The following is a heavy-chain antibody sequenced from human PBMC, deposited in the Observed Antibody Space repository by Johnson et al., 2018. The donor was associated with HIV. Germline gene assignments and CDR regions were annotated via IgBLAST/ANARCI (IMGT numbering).Heavy chain of an antibody. Sequence: VQLVESGGGFVQPGGSLRLSCAASGFTFSSYWMSWVRQAPGKGLEWVANIKQDGSEKYYVDSVKGRFTISRDNAKNSLYLQMNSLRAEDTAVYYCARSSGSYWRGTFDIWGQGTMVTVSS. V-gene: IGHV3-7*05. CDR3: ARSSGSYWRGTFDI. CDR2: IKQDGSEK. J-gene: IGHJ3*02. D-gene: IGHD1-26*01. CDR1: GFTFSSYW.